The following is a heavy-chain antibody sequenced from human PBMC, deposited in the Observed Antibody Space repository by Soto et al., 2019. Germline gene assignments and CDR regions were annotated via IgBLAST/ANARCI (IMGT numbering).Heavy chain of an antibody. CDR1: GFTVRSNY. D-gene: IGHD3-10*01. J-gene: IGHJ4*02. V-gene: IGHV3-66*01. CDR3: ASSFTRGVAASAFDY. CDR2: IYSGGST. Sequence: EVQLVESGGGLVQPGGSLRLSCAASGFTVRSNYMIWVRQAPGKGLEWVSVIYSGGSTYYADSVKGRFTISRDNSKNTLYLQMNSLRAEDTAVYYCASSFTRGVAASAFDYWGQGTLVTVSS.